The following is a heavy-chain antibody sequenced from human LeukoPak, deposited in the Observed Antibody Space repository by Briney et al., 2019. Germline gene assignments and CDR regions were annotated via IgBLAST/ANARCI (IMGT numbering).Heavy chain of an antibody. CDR3: ASMVRGVIIYFDY. CDR2: IYYSGST. J-gene: IGHJ4*02. D-gene: IGHD3-10*01. Sequence: SQTLSLTCTVSGGSISSGDYYWSWIRQPPGTGLEWIGYIYYSGSTYYNPSLKSRVTISVDTSKNQFSLKLSSVTAADTAVYYCASMVRGVIIYFDYWGQGTLVTVSS. V-gene: IGHV4-30-4*08. CDR1: GGSISSGDYY.